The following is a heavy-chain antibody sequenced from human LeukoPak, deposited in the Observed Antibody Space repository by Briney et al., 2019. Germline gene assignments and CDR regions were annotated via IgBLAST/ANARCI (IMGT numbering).Heavy chain of an antibody. J-gene: IGHJ5*02. V-gene: IGHV1-2*02. Sequence: ASVKDSSKASRYTFTGYNMHWVRQAPGQGVEWMGWIYPNSGGTNYAQKFQGRVTMTRDTSISTAYMELSRLRADDTAVYYCASTPRGGYCSSTSCLTYNWFDPWGQGTLVTVSS. CDR3: ASTPRGGYCSSTSCLTYNWFDP. CDR1: RYTFTGYN. D-gene: IGHD2-2*01. CDR2: IYPNSGGT.